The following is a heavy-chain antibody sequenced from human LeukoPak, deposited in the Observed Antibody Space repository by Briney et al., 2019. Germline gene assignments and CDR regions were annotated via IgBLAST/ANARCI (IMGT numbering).Heavy chain of an antibody. J-gene: IGHJ4*02. D-gene: IGHD2-2*01. CDR1: GFTFSSYG. V-gene: IGHV3-30*18. CDR2: ISYDGSNK. Sequence: GGSLRFSCAASGFTFSSYGMHWVRQAPGKGLEWVAVISYDGSNKYYADSVKGRFTISRDNSKNTLYLQMNSLRAEDTAVHYCAKERIVVVPAALDYWGQGTLVTVSS. CDR3: AKERIVVVPAALDY.